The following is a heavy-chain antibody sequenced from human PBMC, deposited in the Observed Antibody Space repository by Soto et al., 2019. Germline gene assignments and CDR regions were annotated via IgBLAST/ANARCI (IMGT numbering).Heavy chain of an antibody. D-gene: IGHD3-16*01. Sequence: QVQLVESGGGVVQPGTSLRLSCVGSGFTFRSYVIHWVRQAPGKGLEWVALTSYDGSNKYYDDSVKRRFTISRDNSRNTVDLQMDSLRIEYTALYYGARWGTTGGLDVWGHGTLVSVSS. CDR3: ARWGTTGGLDV. J-gene: IGHJ4*01. CDR1: GFTFRSYV. V-gene: IGHV3-30*19. CDR2: TSYDGSNK.